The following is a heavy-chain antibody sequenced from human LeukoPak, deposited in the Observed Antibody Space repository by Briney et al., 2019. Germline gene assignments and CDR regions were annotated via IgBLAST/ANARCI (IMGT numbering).Heavy chain of an antibody. Sequence: SETLSLTCAVPGGSITGHYWNWIRQTPGMRLEWIGYTSYSRTTIYNSYFKGRATMSIDTSKNQLYLNLTSVTATDTAVYYCAKLGHSDGWYLGAFDIWGQGTTVIVSS. CDR1: GGSITGHY. J-gene: IGHJ3*02. D-gene: IGHD6-19*01. CDR3: AKLGHSDGWYLGAFDI. CDR2: TSYSRTT. V-gene: IGHV4-59*08.